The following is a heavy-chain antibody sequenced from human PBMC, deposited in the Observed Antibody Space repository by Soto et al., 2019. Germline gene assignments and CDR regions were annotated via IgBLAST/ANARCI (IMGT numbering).Heavy chain of an antibody. CDR1: GFTVSSNY. CDR3: AREGYYSSSVAFDY. D-gene: IGHD6-13*01. CDR2: IYSGGST. Sequence: EVQLVESGGGLVQPGGSLRLSCAASGFTVSSNYMSWVRQAPGKGLEWVSVIYSGGSTYYADSVKGRFTISRDNSKNTLYLQMNSLRAEDTAVYYCAREGYYSSSVAFDYWGQGTLVTVSS. V-gene: IGHV3-66*01. J-gene: IGHJ4*02.